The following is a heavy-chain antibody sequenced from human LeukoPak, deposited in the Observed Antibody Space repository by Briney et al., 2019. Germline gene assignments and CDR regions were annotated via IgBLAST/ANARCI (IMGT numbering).Heavy chain of an antibody. D-gene: IGHD3-22*01. CDR2: IYSGGNT. Sequence: GGSLRLSCAASGFTVSSNYMSWVRQAPGKGLEWVSVIYSGGNTYYADSVKGRITISRDNSKNTLYLQMNSLRAEDTAVYYCAGNYYDSSSYRNWGQGTLVTVSS. CDR3: AGNYYDSSSYRN. J-gene: IGHJ4*02. CDR1: GFTVSSNY. V-gene: IGHV3-53*01.